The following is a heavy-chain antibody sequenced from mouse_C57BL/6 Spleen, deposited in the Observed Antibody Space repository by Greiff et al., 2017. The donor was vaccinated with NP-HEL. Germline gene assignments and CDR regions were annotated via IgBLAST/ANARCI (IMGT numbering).Heavy chain of an antibody. D-gene: IGHD2-2*01. CDR2: IYPGSGST. CDR1: GYTFTSYW. V-gene: IGHV1-55*01. Sequence: QVQLQQPGAELVKPGASVKMSCKASGYTFTSYWITWVKQRPGQGLEWIGDIYPGSGSTNYNEKFKSKATLTVDTSSSTAYMQLSSLTSEDSAVYYCARGEIGGYDGAWFAYWGQGTLVTVSA. CDR3: ARGEIGGYDGAWFAY. J-gene: IGHJ3*01.